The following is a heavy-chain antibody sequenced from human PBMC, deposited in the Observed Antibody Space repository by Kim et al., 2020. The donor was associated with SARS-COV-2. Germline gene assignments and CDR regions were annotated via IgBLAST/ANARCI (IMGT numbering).Heavy chain of an antibody. Sequence: GGSLRLSCAASGFTFSSYGMHWVRQAPGKGLEWLAVIWYDGSNKYYADSVKGRFTISRDNSKNTLYLQMNSLRAEDTAVYYCARDLMRHTSLKPPVDTSLLVVRPFFDYGGQGTLVTVSS. J-gene: IGHJ4*02. D-gene: IGHD5-18*01. CDR1: GFTFSSYG. V-gene: IGHV3-33*01. CDR2: IWYDGSNK. CDR3: ARDLMRHTSLKPPVDTSLLVVRPFFDY.